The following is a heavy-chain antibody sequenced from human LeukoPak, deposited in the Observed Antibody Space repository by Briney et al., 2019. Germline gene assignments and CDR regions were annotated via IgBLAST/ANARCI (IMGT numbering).Heavy chain of an antibody. D-gene: IGHD2-2*01. V-gene: IGHV4-59*01. Sequence: SETLSLTGTVSGGSICDYYCRWIRQPPGKGLEWIGYIYYSGSTNYTPSLKSRVTISINTSKNQFSLRLSSVTAADTAVYYCAGATSREAFDIWGQGTTVTVSS. CDR3: AGATSREAFDI. CDR1: GGSICDYY. CDR2: IYYSGST. J-gene: IGHJ3*02.